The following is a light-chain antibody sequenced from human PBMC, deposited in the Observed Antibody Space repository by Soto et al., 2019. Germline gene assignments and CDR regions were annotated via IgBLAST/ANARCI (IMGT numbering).Light chain of an antibody. V-gene: IGLV1-44*01. CDR2: SNN. Sequence: QSVLTQPPSASGTPEQRVTISCSGSSSNIGSDTVNWYQQLPGTAPKLLIYSNNQRPSGVPDRFSGSKSGTSASLAISGLQSEDEADYYCAAWDDSLNVLDVFGTGTQVTVL. CDR3: AAWDDSLNVLDV. CDR1: SSNIGSDT. J-gene: IGLJ1*01.